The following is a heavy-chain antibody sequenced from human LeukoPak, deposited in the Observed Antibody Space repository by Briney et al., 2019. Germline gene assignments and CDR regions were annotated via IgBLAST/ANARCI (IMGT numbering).Heavy chain of an antibody. J-gene: IGHJ4*02. D-gene: IGHD3-10*01. CDR3: ARLLPTIYFGSGSDY. CDR1: GGSISVSTFY. Sequence: SSETLSLTCSVSGGSISVSTFYWGWIRQTPDKALQWIGSIYKSGTTNYNPSLKGRVTMSVDRSKNQFSLKLSSVTAADTAVYFCARLLPTIYFGSGSDYWGQGILVTVSS. V-gene: IGHV4-39*01. CDR2: IYKSGTT.